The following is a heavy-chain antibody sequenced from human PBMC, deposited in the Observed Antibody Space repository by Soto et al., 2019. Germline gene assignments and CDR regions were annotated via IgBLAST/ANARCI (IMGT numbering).Heavy chain of an antibody. CDR1: GGSISSSNW. J-gene: IGHJ6*02. CDR3: ARVSGSYYYGMDV. Sequence: QVQLQESGPGLVKPSGTLSLTCAVSGGSISSSNWWSWVRQPPGKGLEWIGEIYHSGSTNYNPSRKSRVTLSVDKSKNQFSLKLSSVPAADTAVYYCARVSGSYYYGMDVWGQGTTVTVSS. CDR2: IYHSGST. V-gene: IGHV4-4*02. D-gene: IGHD1-26*01.